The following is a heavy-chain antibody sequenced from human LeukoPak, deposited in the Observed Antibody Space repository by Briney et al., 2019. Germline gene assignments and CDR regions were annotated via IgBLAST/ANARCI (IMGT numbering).Heavy chain of an antibody. CDR1: GYTFTSYG. CDR2: IITYNGNT. V-gene: IGHV1-18*01. J-gene: IGHJ6*03. Sequence: ASVKVSCKTSGYTFTSYGPSWVRQAPGQGLEWMGCIITYNGNTYYSQELQGRVTMTTDTSTSTAYMELRSLRSDDTAVYYCAKTTVTSEEYFYYYMDVWGKGTTVTVSS. CDR3: AKTTVTSEEYFYYYMDV. D-gene: IGHD4-17*01.